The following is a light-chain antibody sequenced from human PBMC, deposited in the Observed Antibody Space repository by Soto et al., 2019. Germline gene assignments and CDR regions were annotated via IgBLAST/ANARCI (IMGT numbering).Light chain of an antibody. CDR1: QSVSSY. CDR3: QLRSNWPPYT. J-gene: IGKJ2*01. Sequence: EIVLTQSPATLSLSPGERATLSCRASQSVSSYLAWYQQKPGQAPRLLIYDASNRATGIPARFSGSGSGTAFTLTIGSLEPEDFAVYYCQLRSNWPPYTFGQGTKLELK. V-gene: IGKV3-11*01. CDR2: DAS.